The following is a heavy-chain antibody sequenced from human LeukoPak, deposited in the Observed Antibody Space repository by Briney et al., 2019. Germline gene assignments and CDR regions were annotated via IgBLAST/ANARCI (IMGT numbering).Heavy chain of an antibody. CDR3: ARDRYYDSSGYGSAFDI. D-gene: IGHD3-22*01. V-gene: IGHV3-53*01. CDR1: GFTVSSNY. CDR2: IYSGGST. Sequence: GGSLRLSCAASGFTVSSNYMSCVRQAPGKGLEWVSVIYSGGSTYYADSVKGRFTISRDNSKNTLYLQMNSLRAEDTAVYYCARDRYYDSSGYGSAFDIWGQGTMVTVSS. J-gene: IGHJ3*02.